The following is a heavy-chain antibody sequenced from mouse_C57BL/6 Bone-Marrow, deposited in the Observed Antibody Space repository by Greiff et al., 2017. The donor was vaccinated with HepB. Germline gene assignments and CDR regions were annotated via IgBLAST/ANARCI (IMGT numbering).Heavy chain of an antibody. CDR1: GYSITSGYY. D-gene: IGHD4-1*01. CDR3: ARGKNWSYAMDY. J-gene: IGHJ4*01. V-gene: IGHV3-6*01. CDR2: ISYDGSN. Sequence: DVKLQESGPGLVKPSQSLSLTCSVTGYSITSGYYWNWIRQFPGNKLEWMGYISYDGSNNYNPSLKNRISITRDTSKNQFFLKLNSVTTEDTATYYCARGKNWSYAMDYWGQGTSVTVSS.